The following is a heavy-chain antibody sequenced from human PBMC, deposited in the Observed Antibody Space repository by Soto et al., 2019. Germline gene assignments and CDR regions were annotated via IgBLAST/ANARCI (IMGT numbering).Heavy chain of an antibody. V-gene: IGHV4-30-4*01. CDR3: ASAYCGGDCYRAGYYYYGMDV. J-gene: IGHJ6*02. Sequence: QVQLQESGPGLVKPSQTLSLTCTVSGGSISSGDYYWSWIRQPPGKGLEWIGYIYYSGSTYYNPSLKRLVTISVDTSKSQFSLKLSSVTAADTAVYYCASAYCGGDCYRAGYYYYGMDVWGQGTTVTVSS. CDR1: GGSISSGDYY. D-gene: IGHD2-21*02. CDR2: IYYSGST.